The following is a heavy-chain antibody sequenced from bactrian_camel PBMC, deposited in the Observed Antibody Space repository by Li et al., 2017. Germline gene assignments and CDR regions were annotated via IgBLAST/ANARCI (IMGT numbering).Heavy chain of an antibody. Sequence: HVQLVESGGGSVEAEGSLRLSCTVTGVTWNKYCMGWFRQAPGKEREGVATVNSARRTGYADSVKGRFTIYKGAANNSLYLEMNNLKPEDTGMYYCAATNVDSSYCSDAYWYNYRGQGTQVTVS. CDR3: AATNVDSSYCSDAYWYNY. CDR1: GVTWNKYC. J-gene: IGHJ4*01. V-gene: IGHV3S55*01. CDR2: VNSARRT. D-gene: IGHD3*01.